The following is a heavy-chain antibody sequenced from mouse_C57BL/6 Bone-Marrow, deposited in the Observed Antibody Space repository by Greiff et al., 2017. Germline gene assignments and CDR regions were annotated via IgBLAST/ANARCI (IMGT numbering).Heavy chain of an antibody. Sequence: EVQRVESGGGLVKPGGSLKLSCAASGFTFSSYTMSWVRHTPEKRLEWVATISGGGGNTYYPDSVKGRFTISRDNAKNALYLQMSSLRSEDTALYYCASNYVNAMDYWGQGTSVTVSS. CDR1: GFTFSSYT. V-gene: IGHV5-9*01. J-gene: IGHJ4*01. CDR3: ASNYVNAMDY. D-gene: IGHD2-1*01. CDR2: ISGGGGNT.